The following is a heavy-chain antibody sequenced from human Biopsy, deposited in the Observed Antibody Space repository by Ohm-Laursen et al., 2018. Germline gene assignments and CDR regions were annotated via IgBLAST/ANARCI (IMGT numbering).Heavy chain of an antibody. CDR2: INSMFGTT. D-gene: IGHD1-1*01. V-gene: IGHV1-69*06. CDR3: AKRGVERGRPLAY. CDR1: AGTFSSFG. J-gene: IGHJ4*02. Sequence: SSVKVSCKASAGTFSSFGISWVRQAPGQGLEWMGEINSMFGTTNYAQTFQGRVTITADKSTSTTYMEVNSLRSEDTAVYYCAKRGVERGRPLAYWGQGTLVTVSS.